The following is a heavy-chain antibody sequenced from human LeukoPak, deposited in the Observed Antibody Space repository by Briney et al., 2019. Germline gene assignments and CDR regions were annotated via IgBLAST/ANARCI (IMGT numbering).Heavy chain of an antibody. V-gene: IGHV1-8*01. CDR3: ARNLARTGDFDY. CDR2: MNPNSGTT. D-gene: IGHD5-12*01. CDR1: GYSFISYD. Sequence: ASVKVSCKASGYSFISYDINWVRQAPAQGLEWLGWMNPNSGTTGYAQNFQGRVSMTRDTAISTAYLELSNLRSDDTAVYFCARNLARTGDFDYWGQGTLVTVSS. J-gene: IGHJ4*02.